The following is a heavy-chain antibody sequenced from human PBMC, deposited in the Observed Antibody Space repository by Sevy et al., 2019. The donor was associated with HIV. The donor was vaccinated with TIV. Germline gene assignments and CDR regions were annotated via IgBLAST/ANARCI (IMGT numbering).Heavy chain of an antibody. Sequence: GSLRLSCAASGFTFSSYSMNWVRQAPGKGLEWVSYISSSSSTIYYADSVKGRFTISRDNAKNSLYLQMNSLRAEDTAVYYCARGGSSTSCYTPCDAFDIWGQGTMVTVSS. D-gene: IGHD2-2*02. CDR3: ARGGSSTSCYTPCDAFDI. J-gene: IGHJ3*02. CDR2: ISSSSSTI. V-gene: IGHV3-48*01. CDR1: GFTFSSYS.